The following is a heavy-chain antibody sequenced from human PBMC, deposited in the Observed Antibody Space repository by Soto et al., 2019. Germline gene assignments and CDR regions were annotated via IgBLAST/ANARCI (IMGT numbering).Heavy chain of an antibody. CDR2: INHSGST. J-gene: IGHJ5*02. CDR3: ARGYSGYLAWFDP. V-gene: IGHV4-61*08. Sequence: ASETLSLTCTVAGGSISSGDYYWSWIRQPPGKGLEWIGEINHSGSTNYNPSLKSRVTISVDTSKNQFSLKLSSVTAADTAVYYCARGYSGYLAWFDPWGQGTLVTVSS. D-gene: IGHD5-12*01. CDR1: GGSISSGDYY.